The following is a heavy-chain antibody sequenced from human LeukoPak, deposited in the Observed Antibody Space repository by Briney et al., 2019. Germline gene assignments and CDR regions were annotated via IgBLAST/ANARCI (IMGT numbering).Heavy chain of an antibody. CDR3: ARAVDYGDYGYFDY. J-gene: IGHJ4*02. V-gene: IGHV3-11*01. Sequence: GGSLRLSCAASGFAFSDYYMSWIRQAPGKGLEWVSYISSSGSTIYYADSVKGRFTISRDNAKNSLYLQMNSLRAEDTAVYYCARAVDYGDYGYFDYWGQGTLVTVSS. CDR1: GFAFSDYY. CDR2: ISSSGSTI. D-gene: IGHD4-17*01.